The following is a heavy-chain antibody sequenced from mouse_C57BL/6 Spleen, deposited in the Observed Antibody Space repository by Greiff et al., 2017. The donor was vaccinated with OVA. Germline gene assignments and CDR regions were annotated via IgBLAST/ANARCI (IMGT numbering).Heavy chain of an antibody. CDR3: ATTAQATGNYYAMDY. CDR1: GYTFTSYW. V-gene: IGHV1-64*01. CDR2: IHPNSGST. J-gene: IGHJ4*01. Sequence: QVQLKQSGAELVKPGASVKLSCKASGYTFTSYWMHWVKQRPGQGLEWIGMIHPNSGSTNYNEKFKSKATLTVDKSSSTAYMQLSSLTSEDSAVYYCATTAQATGNYYAMDYWGQGTSVTVSS. D-gene: IGHD3-2*02.